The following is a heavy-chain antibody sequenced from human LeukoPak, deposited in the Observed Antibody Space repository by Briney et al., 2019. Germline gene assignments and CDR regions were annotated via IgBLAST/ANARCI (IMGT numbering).Heavy chain of an antibody. CDR3: ARQGVGATRERYFDY. J-gene: IGHJ4*02. V-gene: IGHV1-69*05. D-gene: IGHD1-26*01. CDR1: GGTFSSYA. Sequence: SVTVSCKASGGTFSSYAISWVRQAPGQGLEWMGGIIPIFGTANYAQKFQGRVTITTDESTSTAYMELSSLRSEDTAVYYCARQGVGATRERYFDYWGQGTLVTVSS. CDR2: IIPIFGTA.